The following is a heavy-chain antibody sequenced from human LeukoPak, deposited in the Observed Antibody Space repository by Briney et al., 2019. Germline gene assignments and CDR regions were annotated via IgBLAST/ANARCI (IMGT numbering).Heavy chain of an antibody. J-gene: IGHJ6*02. CDR3: ARSSYFNVGGMDV. CDR1: GGSFSGYY. D-gene: IGHD2/OR15-2a*01. Sequence: SETLSLTCAVYGGSFSGYYWSWIRQPPGKGLEWIGEINHSGSTNYNPSLKSRVTISVDTSKNQFSLKLSSVTAADTAVYYCARSSYFNVGGMDVWGQGTTVTVPS. CDR2: INHSGST. V-gene: IGHV4-34*01.